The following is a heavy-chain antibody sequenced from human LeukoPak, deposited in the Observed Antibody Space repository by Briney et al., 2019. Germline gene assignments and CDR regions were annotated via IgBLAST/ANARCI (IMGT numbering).Heavy chain of an antibody. CDR1: GFTFSSYA. Sequence: SGGSLRLSCAASGFTFSSYAMSCVRQAPGKGLEWVSAISGSGGSTYYADSVKGRFTISRDNSKNTLYLQMNSLRAEDTAIYYCAKDAQVYSTYDWRWFDPWGQGTLVTVSS. D-gene: IGHD4-11*01. CDR2: ISGSGGST. V-gene: IGHV3-23*01. CDR3: AKDAQVYSTYDWRWFDP. J-gene: IGHJ5*02.